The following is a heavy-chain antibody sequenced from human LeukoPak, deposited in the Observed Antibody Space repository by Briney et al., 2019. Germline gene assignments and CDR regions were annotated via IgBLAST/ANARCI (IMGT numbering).Heavy chain of an antibody. V-gene: IGHV3-23*01. CDR3: AKGALLPAGHTRYFFDY. CDR2: ISGSETST. D-gene: IGHD1-26*01. J-gene: IGHJ4*02. Sequence: GGSARLSCAASGLPFSTYAMSWVRQAPRKGLHWVSAISGSETSTYYADSVKRRFTISRDTSKNTLYLQMNSLRAEDTAVYYCAKGALLPAGHTRYFFDYWGQGTLVTVSS. CDR1: GLPFSTYA.